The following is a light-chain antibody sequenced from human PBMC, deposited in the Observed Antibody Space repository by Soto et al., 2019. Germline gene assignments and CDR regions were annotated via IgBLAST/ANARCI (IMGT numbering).Light chain of an antibody. CDR1: SSDIGNYNL. V-gene: IGLV2-23*01. J-gene: IGLJ3*02. CDR2: EDS. Sequence: QSALTQPASVSGSPGQSITISCTGTSSDIGNYNLVSWYQQHPGKAPKLMIHEDSKRPSGVSNRFSGSKSDNTASLTISGLRTEDEADYYCCSYAGSYTWVFGGGTKVTVL. CDR3: CSYAGSYTWV.